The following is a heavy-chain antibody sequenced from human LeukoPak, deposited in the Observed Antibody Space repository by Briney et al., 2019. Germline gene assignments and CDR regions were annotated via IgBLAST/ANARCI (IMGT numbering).Heavy chain of an antibody. CDR3: ASRVTGTTDYYYYYHMDV. CDR2: VSDSGGST. Sequence: GGSLRLSCAASGFTFSSYPMSWVRQAPGKGLEWVSSVSDSGGSTYYADSVKGRSTISRDTSKNTPYLQMNSLTAADTAVYYCASRVTGTTDYYYYYHMDVWGKGTTVTVSS. J-gene: IGHJ6*03. V-gene: IGHV3-23*01. CDR1: GFTFSSYP. D-gene: IGHD1-7*01.